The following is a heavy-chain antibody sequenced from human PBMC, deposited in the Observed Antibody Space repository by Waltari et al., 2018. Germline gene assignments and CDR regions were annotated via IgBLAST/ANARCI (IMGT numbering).Heavy chain of an antibody. V-gene: IGHV5-51*01. J-gene: IGHJ5*02. CDR2: ICLGDSET. CDR3: AREGSGYSYGP. D-gene: IGHD5-18*01. CDR1: GYSFTSYW. Sequence: EVQLVQSGAEVKTPGESLKISCKGSGYSFTSYWIGWVRQMPGKGLEGMGIICLGDSETGYSPSFQGQVTISADKSISTSYLQWSSLKASDTAMYYCAREGSGYSYGPWGQGTLVTVSS.